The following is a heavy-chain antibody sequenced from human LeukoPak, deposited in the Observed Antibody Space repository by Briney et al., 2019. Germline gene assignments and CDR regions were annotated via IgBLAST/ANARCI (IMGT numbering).Heavy chain of an antibody. V-gene: IGHV3-11*04. CDR2: ISSSGSTI. CDR1: GFTFSDYY. Sequence: GGSLRLSCAASGFTFSDYYMSWIRQAPGKGLEWVSYISSSGSTIYYADSVKGRFTISRDNAKNSLYLQMNSLRAEDTAVYYCARWYYYDSSGYKAFDYWGQGTLVTVSS. D-gene: IGHD3-22*01. J-gene: IGHJ4*02. CDR3: ARWYYYDSSGYKAFDY.